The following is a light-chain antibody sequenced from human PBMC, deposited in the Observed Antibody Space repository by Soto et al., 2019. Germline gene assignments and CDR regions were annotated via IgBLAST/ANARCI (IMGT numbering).Light chain of an antibody. CDR2: EFT. Sequence: QSALTQPSSASGSPGQSVTISCTGISADLGGYNYVSWYQQHPGKAPRLIIYEFTKRPSGVPDRFSGSNSANTASLTVSGLQAEDEADYYCGSYTDTNPGLFGGGTKLTVL. CDR1: SADLGGYNY. V-gene: IGLV2-8*01. CDR3: GSYTDTNPGL. J-gene: IGLJ2*01.